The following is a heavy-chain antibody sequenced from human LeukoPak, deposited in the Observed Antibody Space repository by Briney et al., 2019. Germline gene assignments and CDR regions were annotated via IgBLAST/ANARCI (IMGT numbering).Heavy chain of an antibody. Sequence: GGSLRLSCAASGFTFSGSAMHWVRQASGKGLEWVGRIRSKANSYATAYAASVKGRFTISRDDSKNTAYLQMNSLRAEDTAVYYCARISIAAAGSDYWGQGTLVTVSS. D-gene: IGHD6-13*01. CDR3: ARISIAAAGSDY. J-gene: IGHJ4*02. V-gene: IGHV3-73*01. CDR1: GFTFSGSA. CDR2: IRSKANSYAT.